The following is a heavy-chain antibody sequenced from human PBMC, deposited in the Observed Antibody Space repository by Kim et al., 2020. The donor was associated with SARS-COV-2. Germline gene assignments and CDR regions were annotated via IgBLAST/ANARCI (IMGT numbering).Heavy chain of an antibody. CDR3: ARDGSRS. CDR2: ISSSSSTI. V-gene: IGHV3-48*02. CDR1: GFTFRSYS. Sequence: GGSLRLSCAASGFTFRSYSMNGLRQAPGKGLEWVAYISSSSSTIYNANSVKGRFTISRDNAKNSLYLQVNSLRDEDTAVYYCARDGSRSWGQGTLVTVSS. D-gene: IGHD1-26*01. J-gene: IGHJ5*02.